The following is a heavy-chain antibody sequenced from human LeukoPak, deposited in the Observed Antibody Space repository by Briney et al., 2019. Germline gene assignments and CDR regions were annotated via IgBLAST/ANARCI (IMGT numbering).Heavy chain of an antibody. V-gene: IGHV1-2*06. Sequence: ASVKVSCKASGYTFTGYYMHWVRQAPGQGLEWMGRINPNGGGTNYAQKFQGRVTMTRDTSISTAYMELSRLRSDDTAVYYCARVGDSGSCFDYWGQGTLVTVSS. J-gene: IGHJ4*02. CDR1: GYTFTGYY. CDR2: INPNGGGT. D-gene: IGHD1-26*01. CDR3: ARVGDSGSCFDY.